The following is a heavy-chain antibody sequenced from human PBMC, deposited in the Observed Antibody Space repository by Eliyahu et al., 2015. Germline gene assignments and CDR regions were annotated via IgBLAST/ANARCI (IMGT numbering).Heavy chain of an antibody. CDR3: ARSYDFWSGYYSRGVYYYYYGMDV. V-gene: IGHV4-31*03. J-gene: IGHJ6*02. CDR2: IYYSGST. CDR1: GGSIRSGGYS. Sequence: QVQLQESGPGLVKPSQTLSLTCTVPGGSIRSGGYSXXWXRQHPGKGLEWIGYIYYSGSTYYNPSLKSRVTISVDTSKNQFSLKLSSVTAADTAVYYCARSYDFWSGYYSRGVYYYYYGMDVWGQGTTVTVSS. D-gene: IGHD3-3*01.